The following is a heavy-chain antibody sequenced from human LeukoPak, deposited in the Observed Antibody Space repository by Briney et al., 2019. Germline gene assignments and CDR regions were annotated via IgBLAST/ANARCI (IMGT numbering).Heavy chain of an antibody. CDR3: ARGESDPIVVVVAATPGYFQH. J-gene: IGHJ1*01. V-gene: IGHV4-4*07. CDR1: GGSISSYY. CDR2: IYTSGST. Sequence: PSETLSLTCTVSGGSISSYYWSWIRQPAGKGLEWIGRIYTSGSTNYNPSLKSRVTISVDTSKNQFSLKLSSVTAADTAVYYCARGESDPIVVVVAATPGYFQHWGQGTLVTVSS. D-gene: IGHD2-15*01.